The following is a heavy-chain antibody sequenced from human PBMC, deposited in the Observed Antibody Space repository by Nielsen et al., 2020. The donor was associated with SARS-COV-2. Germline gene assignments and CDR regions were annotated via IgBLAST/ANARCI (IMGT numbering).Heavy chain of an antibody. D-gene: IGHD3-10*01. CDR2: IYYSGST. CDR1: GDSIRSNDYY. CDR3: ARYYVSGMYGMDV. Sequence: SETLSLTCSVSGDSIRSNDYYWGWIRQPPGKGLEWVGSIYYSGSTFYSPSLKSRVTISEDPSKNQFSLKLSAVTAADTAVYYCARYYVSGMYGMDVWGPGTTVTVSS. J-gene: IGHJ6*02. V-gene: IGHV4-39*01.